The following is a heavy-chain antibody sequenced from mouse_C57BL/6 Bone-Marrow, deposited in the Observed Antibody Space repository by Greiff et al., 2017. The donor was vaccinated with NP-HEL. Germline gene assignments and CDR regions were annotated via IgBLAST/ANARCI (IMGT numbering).Heavy chain of an antibody. CDR1: GFSLTSYC. CDR3: ARHCGNTLYAMDY. V-gene: IGHV2-2*01. CDR2: IWSGGST. D-gene: IGHD5-2*01. Sequence: VQLQQSGPGLVQPSQSLSITCTVSGFSLTSYCVHWVRQSPGKGLEWLGVIWSGGSTDYNAAFISRLSISKDNYKSQVFFKMNILQADDTARYYCARHCGNTLYAMDYWGQGTSVTVAS. J-gene: IGHJ4*01.